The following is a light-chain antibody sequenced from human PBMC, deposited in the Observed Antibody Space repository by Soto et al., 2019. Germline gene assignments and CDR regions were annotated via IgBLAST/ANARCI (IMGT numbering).Light chain of an antibody. CDR2: ASS. CDR3: LQVDSYPRT. J-gene: IGKJ1*01. Sequence: IQLTQSPSSLSASVGDRVTVTCRASQGIGTYLVWYQQKSGKAPTVLIYASSTLQTGVPSRFSGSGSGTDFSLTISSLHPEDVATYYCLQVDSYPRTFGQGTKVDIK. V-gene: IGKV1-9*01. CDR1: QGIGTY.